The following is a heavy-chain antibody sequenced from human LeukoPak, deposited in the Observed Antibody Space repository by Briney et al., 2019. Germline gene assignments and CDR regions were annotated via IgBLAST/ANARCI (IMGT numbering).Heavy chain of an antibody. D-gene: IGHD5-18*01. CDR2: INNSYST. V-gene: IGHV4-34*01. CDR3: ARGRKYTSGYRVTELGSGYSDY. Sequence: SETLSLTCAVYGGSFSGYYWSWIRQPPGTGLERNGEINNSYSTNYNPSLKSRVTISVDTSKNQFSLKLSSVTAADTAVYYCARGRKYTSGYRVTELGSGYSDYWGQGTLVTVSS. J-gene: IGHJ4*02. CDR1: GGSFSGYY.